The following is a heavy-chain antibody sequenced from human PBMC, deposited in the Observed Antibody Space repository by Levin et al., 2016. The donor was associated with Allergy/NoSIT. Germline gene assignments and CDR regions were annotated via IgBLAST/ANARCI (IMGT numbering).Heavy chain of an antibody. CDR3: ARAALVTNDAYDL. CDR1: GFTFSRYA. J-gene: IGHJ3*01. V-gene: IGHV3-30*03. CDR2: ISYDGSNS. Sequence: GESLKISCAASGFTFSRYAIHWVRQAPGKGLEWVTLISYDGSNSYYGDSVQGRFTISRDNSKNTLDLQMNSLRVEDTAVYYCARAALVTNDAYDLWGQGTMVTVSS.